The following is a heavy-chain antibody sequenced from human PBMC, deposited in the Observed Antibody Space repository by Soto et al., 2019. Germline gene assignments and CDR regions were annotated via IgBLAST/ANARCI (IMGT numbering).Heavy chain of an antibody. Sequence: ASVRVSCKASGYTFSNFAMHWVRQAPGQRLEWMGWINAGNWNTKYSQKFQGRVTMTRDTSTSTVYMELSSLRSEDTAVYYCARGVIFGVVSYWFDPWGQGTLVTVSS. CDR1: GYTFSNFA. J-gene: IGHJ5*02. CDR3: ARGVIFGVVSYWFDP. CDR2: INAGNWNT. V-gene: IGHV1-3*01. D-gene: IGHD3-3*01.